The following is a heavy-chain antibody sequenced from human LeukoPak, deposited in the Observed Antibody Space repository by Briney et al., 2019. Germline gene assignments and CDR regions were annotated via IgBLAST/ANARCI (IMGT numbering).Heavy chain of an antibody. CDR2: IRYDGSNK. J-gene: IGHJ6*02. CDR1: GFTFSSYG. Sequence: GGSLRLSCAASGFTFSSYGMHWARQAPGKGLEWVAFIRYDGSNKYYADSVKGRFTISRDNSKNTLYVQMNSLRAEDAAVYYCAKGVYYYYGMDVWGQGTTVTVSS. V-gene: IGHV3-30*02. CDR3: AKGVYYYYGMDV.